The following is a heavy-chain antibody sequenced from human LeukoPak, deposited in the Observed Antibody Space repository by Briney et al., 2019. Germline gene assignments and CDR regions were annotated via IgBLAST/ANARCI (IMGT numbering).Heavy chain of an antibody. CDR1: GFTFSSYW. D-gene: IGHD6-25*01. Sequence: GGSPRLSCAASGFTFSSYWMHWVRQAPGKGLVWVSRINSDGSSTSYADSVKGRFTISRDNAKNSLYLQMNSLRAEDTAVYYCARDCHSSGCFDYWGQGTLVTVSS. CDR2: INSDGSST. CDR3: ARDCHSSGCFDY. J-gene: IGHJ4*02. V-gene: IGHV3-74*01.